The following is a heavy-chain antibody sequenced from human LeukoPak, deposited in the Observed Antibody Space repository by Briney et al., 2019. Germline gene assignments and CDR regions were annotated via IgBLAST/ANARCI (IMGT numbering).Heavy chain of an antibody. V-gene: IGHV1-8*01. CDR1: GYTFTSYD. CDR2: MNPNSGNT. D-gene: IGHD3-10*01. J-gene: IGHJ5*02. CDR3: ARRGSVRGVTNWFDP. Sequence: ASVKVSWKASGYTFTSYDINWVRQATGQGLEWMGWMNPNSGNTGYAQKFQGRVTMTRNTSISTAYMELSSLRSEDTAVYYCARRGSVRGVTNWFDPWGQGTLVTVSS.